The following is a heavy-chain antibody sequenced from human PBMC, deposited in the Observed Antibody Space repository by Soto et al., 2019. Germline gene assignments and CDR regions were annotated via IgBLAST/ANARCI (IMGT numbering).Heavy chain of an antibody. CDR3: VRLRSITLGGGEAFAM. J-gene: IGHJ3*02. D-gene: IGHD3-10*01. CDR1: GFTFSTYW. Sequence: EVQLVESGGDLVQPGGSLRLSCAASGFTFSTYWMHWVRQVPGKGLVWVSRINSDGSSTRYADSVKGRFTISRDNAKKSLYLQMNSLRAEDTAGYYGVRLRSITLGGGEAFAMWGQGTMVTVSS. V-gene: IGHV3-74*01. CDR2: INSDGSST.